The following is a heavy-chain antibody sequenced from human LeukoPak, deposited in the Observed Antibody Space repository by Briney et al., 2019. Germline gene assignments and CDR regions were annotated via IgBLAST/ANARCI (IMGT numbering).Heavy chain of an antibody. CDR2: IYPGDSDT. D-gene: IGHD3-3*01. Sequence: GESLKISCKGSGYSFTSYWIGWVRQMPGKGLEWMGIIYPGDSDTRYSPSFQGQVTISADKSISTAHLQWSSLKASDTAMYYCARLYYDFWSGYYIPPAHYYYYMDVWGKGTTVTVSS. V-gene: IGHV5-51*01. J-gene: IGHJ6*03. CDR1: GYSFTSYW. CDR3: ARLYYDFWSGYYIPPAHYYYYMDV.